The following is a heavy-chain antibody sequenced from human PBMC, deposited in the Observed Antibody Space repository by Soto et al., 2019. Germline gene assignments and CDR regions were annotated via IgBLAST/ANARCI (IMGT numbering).Heavy chain of an antibody. V-gene: IGHV1-18*01. CDR1: GYTFTSYG. CDR3: ARVMSIRTPTYTTGTTYGWFDP. CDR2: ISAYNGNT. Sequence: GASVKVSCKASGYTFTSYGISWVRQAPGQGLEWMGWISAYNGNTNYAQKFQGRVTMTRNTSISTAYMELSSLRSEDTAVYYCARVMSIRTPTYTTGTTYGWFDPWGQGTLVTVSS. J-gene: IGHJ5*02. D-gene: IGHD1-1*01.